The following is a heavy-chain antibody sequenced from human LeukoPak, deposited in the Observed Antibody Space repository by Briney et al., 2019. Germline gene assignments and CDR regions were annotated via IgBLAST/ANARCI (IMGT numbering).Heavy chain of an antibody. V-gene: IGHV4-39*07. CDR2: IYYSGST. CDR3: VREETYYYDSSGYLYYFDY. D-gene: IGHD3-22*01. CDR1: GGSISSSSYY. J-gene: IGHJ4*02. Sequence: SETLSLTCTVSGGSISSSSYYWGWLRQPPGKGLEWVGYIYYSGSTNYNPSLKSRVTISVDTSKNQFSLKLSSVTAADTAVYYCVREETYYYDSSGYLYYFDYWGQGTLVTVSS.